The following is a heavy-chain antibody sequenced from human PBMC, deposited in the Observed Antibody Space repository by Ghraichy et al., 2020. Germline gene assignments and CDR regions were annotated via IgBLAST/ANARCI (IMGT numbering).Heavy chain of an antibody. V-gene: IGHV3-23*01. CDR2: INGCGGST. J-gene: IGHJ3*02. Sequence: GGSLRLSCTASGFTFSSYAMSWVRRAPGKGLEWVSTINGCGGSTNYADSVKGRFTISRDNSKNTLYLQMNSLRAEDTALYYCAKVGRVEPYCDFWSGYPDDAFDIWGQGTMVTVSS. D-gene: IGHD3-3*01. CDR1: GFTFSSYA. CDR3: AKVGRVEPYCDFWSGYPDDAFDI.